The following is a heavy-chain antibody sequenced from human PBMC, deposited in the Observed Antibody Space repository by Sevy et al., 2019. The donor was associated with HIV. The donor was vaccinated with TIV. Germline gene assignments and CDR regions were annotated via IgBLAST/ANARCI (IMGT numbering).Heavy chain of an antibody. Sequence: GGSLRLSCAASGFTFSSYSMNWVRQAPGKGLEWVSSISSSSSYIYYADSVKRRFTISRDNAKNSLYLQMNSLRAEDTAVYYCATDRAAAGRDAFDIWGQGTMVTVSS. CDR1: GFTFSSYS. D-gene: IGHD6-13*01. V-gene: IGHV3-21*01. J-gene: IGHJ3*02. CDR3: ATDRAAAGRDAFDI. CDR2: ISSSSSYI.